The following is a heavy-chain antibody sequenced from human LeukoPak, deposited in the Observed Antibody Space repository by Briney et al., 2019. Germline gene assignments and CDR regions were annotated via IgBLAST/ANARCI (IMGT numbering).Heavy chain of an antibody. V-gene: IGHV3-49*03. CDR2: IRSKAYGGTT. CDR3: TRDETDWASLHGYCYGMDV. CDR1: GFTFGDYA. D-gene: IGHD1-14*01. Sequence: GGSLRLSCTASGFTFGDYAMSWFRQAPGKGLEWVGFIRSKAYGGTTEYAASVKGRFTISRDDSKSIAYLQMNSLKTEDTAVYYCTRDETDWASLHGYCYGMDVWGQGTTVTVSS. J-gene: IGHJ6*02.